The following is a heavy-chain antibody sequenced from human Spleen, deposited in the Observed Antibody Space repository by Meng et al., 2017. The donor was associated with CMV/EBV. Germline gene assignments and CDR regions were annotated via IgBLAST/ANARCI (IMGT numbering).Heavy chain of an antibody. CDR3: ARTTITVFGVVRLNWFGP. CDR1: DGSINYSNYY. D-gene: IGHD3-3*01. Sequence: SETLSLTCTVSDGSINYSNYYWGWIRQSPGKGLEWIGYIYYSGSTIYNPSFKSRVTISIDTSKKQFSLKLKSVTAADTAVYFCARTTITVFGVVRLNWFGPWGQGTLVTVSS. J-gene: IGHJ5*02. V-gene: IGHV4-61*05. CDR2: IYYSGST.